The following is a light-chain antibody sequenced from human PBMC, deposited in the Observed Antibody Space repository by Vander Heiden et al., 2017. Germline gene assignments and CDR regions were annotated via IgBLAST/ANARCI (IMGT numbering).Light chain of an antibody. V-gene: IGKV3D-11*02. CDR3: QQRSNWHPLT. CDR1: QSVSSY. CDR2: DAS. J-gene: IGKJ4*01. Sequence: GERATLSCRASQSVSSYLAWYQQKPGQAPRLLIYDASNRATGIPARFSGSGPGTDFTLTISSLEPEDFAVYYCQQRSNWHPLTFGGGTKVEIK.